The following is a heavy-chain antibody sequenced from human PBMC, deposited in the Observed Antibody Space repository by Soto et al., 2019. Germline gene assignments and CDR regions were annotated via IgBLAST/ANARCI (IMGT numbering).Heavy chain of an antibody. V-gene: IGHV3-30*18. CDR3: AKEQSSGFYRVVDY. J-gene: IGHJ4*02. Sequence: QVQVVESGGGVVQPGRSLRLSCAASGFTLSCCGMHWVRQAPGKGLEWVGVITYDGSEIHYGDSVKGRFTISRDSSENTVYLQMNSRRVEDSAVYYCAKEQSSGFYRVVDYWGQGTLVTVSP. CDR2: ITYDGSEI. CDR1: GFTLSCCG. D-gene: IGHD6-19*01.